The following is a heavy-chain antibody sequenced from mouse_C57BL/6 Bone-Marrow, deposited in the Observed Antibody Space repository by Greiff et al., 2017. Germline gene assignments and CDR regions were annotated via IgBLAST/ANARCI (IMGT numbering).Heavy chain of an antibody. CDR2: ISSGGSYT. CDR3: ARQFSYSNYDYFDY. J-gene: IGHJ2*01. CDR1: GFTFSSYG. V-gene: IGHV5-6*01. Sequence: EVKLMESGGDLVKPGGSLKLSCAASGFTFSSYGMSWVRQTPDKRLEWVATISSGGSYTYYPDSVKGRFTISRDNAKNTLYLQMSSLKSEDTAMYDCARQFSYSNYDYFDYWGQGTTLTVSS. D-gene: IGHD2-5*01.